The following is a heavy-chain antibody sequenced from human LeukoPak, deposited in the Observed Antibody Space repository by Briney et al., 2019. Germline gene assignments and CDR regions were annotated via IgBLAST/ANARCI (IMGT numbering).Heavy chain of an antibody. CDR3: ARGTTVTTDY. V-gene: IGHV4-61*02. D-gene: IGHD4-17*01. J-gene: IGHJ4*02. CDR1: GGSISSGSYC. CDR2: IYTSGST. Sequence: SETLSLTCTVSGGSISSGSYCWSWLRQPAGKGLEWIGRIYTSGSTNYNPSIKRRVTISEDTSKNQFPLKLSSVTAADTAVYYCARGTTVTTDYWGQGTLVTVSS.